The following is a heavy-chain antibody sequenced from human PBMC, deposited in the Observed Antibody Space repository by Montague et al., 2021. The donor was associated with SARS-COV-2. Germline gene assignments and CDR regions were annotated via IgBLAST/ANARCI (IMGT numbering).Heavy chain of an antibody. CDR3: ARHSGDYTIFGVVIYYMDV. D-gene: IGHD3-3*01. CDR2: IYYSGST. CDR1: GGSFSVYY. Sequence: SETLSLTCAVYGGSFSVYYWSWLRQSPRSGLEWIGSIYYSGSTYYNPSLKSRVTISVDTSKNQFSLKLSSVTAADTAVFYCARHSGDYTIFGVVIYYMDVWGKGTTATVSS. J-gene: IGHJ6*03. V-gene: IGHV4-34*01.